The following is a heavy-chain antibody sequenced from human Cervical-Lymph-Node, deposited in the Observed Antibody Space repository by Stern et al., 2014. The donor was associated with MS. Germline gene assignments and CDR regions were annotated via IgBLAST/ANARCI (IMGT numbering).Heavy chain of an antibody. D-gene: IGHD6-6*01. CDR1: GGSFDAFY. Sequence: QVQLQQWGAGLLKPSETLSLTCAVYGGSFDAFYWSWIRQPPGKGLEWIGEISHSGNTNYNPSLKSRVTISVDTSKNQFSLKMSSVTAADTAVYYCARTWIAVRNTKWFDPWGQGTLVTVSS. J-gene: IGHJ5*02. V-gene: IGHV4-34*01. CDR3: ARTWIAVRNTKWFDP. CDR2: ISHSGNT.